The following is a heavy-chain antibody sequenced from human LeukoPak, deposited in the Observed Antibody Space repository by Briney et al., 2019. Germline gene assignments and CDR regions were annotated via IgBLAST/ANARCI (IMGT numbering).Heavy chain of an antibody. CDR2: IKQDGSEK. D-gene: IGHD3-3*01. J-gene: IGHJ6*02. V-gene: IGHV3-7*01. Sequence: GGSLRLSCAASGFSFSSHWMSWVRQAPGKGQECVANIKQDGSEKNYVDSVKGRFTISRDNAKNSLDLQMGSLRAEDTAVYYCARGWSMEVWGQGTTVTVSS. CDR3: ARGWSMEV. CDR1: GFSFSSHW.